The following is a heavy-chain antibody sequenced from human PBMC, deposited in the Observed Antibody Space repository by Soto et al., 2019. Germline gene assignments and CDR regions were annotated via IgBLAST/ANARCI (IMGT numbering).Heavy chain of an antibody. CDR1: GYTFTSYH. V-gene: IGHV1-18*01. D-gene: IGHD1-1*01. CDR2: ISAYNGNT. CDR3: ARDFTTGTTGDYYYYYMDV. J-gene: IGHJ6*03. Sequence: ASVKVSCKASGYTFTSYHISWVRQAPGQGLEWMGWISAYNGNTNYAQKLQGRVTMTTDTPTSTAYMELGSLRSDDTAMYYCARDFTTGTTGDYYYYYMDVWGKGTTVTVSS.